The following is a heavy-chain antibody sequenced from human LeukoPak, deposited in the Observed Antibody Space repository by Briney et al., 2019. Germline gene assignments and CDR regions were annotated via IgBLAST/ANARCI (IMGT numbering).Heavy chain of an antibody. J-gene: IGHJ6*03. CDR3: VRAPAGQPYYYMDV. D-gene: IGHD2-2*01. Sequence: SETLSLTCTVSGGAITNYYWSWIRQPPGKGLEWIGYMYYSGSTNYNPSLKSRVTMSVDTSNNQISLKMTSLTAADTAVYYCVRAPAGQPYYYMDVWGKGTTVTVSS. V-gene: IGHV4-59*01. CDR2: MYYSGST. CDR1: GGAITNYY.